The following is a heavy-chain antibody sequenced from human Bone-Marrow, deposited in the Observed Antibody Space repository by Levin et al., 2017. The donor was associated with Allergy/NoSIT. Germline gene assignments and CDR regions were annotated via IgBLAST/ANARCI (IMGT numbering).Heavy chain of an antibody. CDR3: ARDWYDFEVDP. Sequence: GGSLRLSCAASGFTFSRHAMYWVRQAPGKGLEWVAVISYDGSNKNYADSVKGRFTISRDNSKNTLYLQMSSLRGEETAVYYCARDWYDFEVDPWGQGTLVTVSS. CDR2: ISYDGSNK. V-gene: IGHV3-30-3*01. D-gene: IGHD3-3*01. J-gene: IGHJ5*02. CDR1: GFTFSRHA.